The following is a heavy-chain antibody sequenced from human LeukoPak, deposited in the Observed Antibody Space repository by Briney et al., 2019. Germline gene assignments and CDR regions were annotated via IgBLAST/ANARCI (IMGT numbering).Heavy chain of an antibody. D-gene: IGHD1-26*01. J-gene: IGHJ5*02. CDR1: GYTFTGYY. CDR3: ARAGIVGAISWFDP. Sequence: ASVKVSCKASGYTFTGYYMHWVRQAPGQGLEWMGWINPNSGGTNYAQKFQGRVTMTRDTSISTAYMELSRPRSDDTAVYYCARAGIVGAISWFDPWGQGTLVTVSS. CDR2: INPNSGGT. V-gene: IGHV1-2*02.